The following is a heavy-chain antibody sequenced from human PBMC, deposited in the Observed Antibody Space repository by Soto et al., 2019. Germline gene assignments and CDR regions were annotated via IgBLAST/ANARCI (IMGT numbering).Heavy chain of an antibody. D-gene: IGHD6-6*01. CDR1: GFTFSSYA. V-gene: IGHV3-23*01. J-gene: IGHJ4*02. Sequence: GGSLRLSCAASGFTFSSYAMSWVLQAPGKGLEWVSAISGSGGSTYYADSVKGRLTISRDNAKNSLYLQMNSLRAEDTAVYFCARDSSSGGEYWGQGTLVTVSS. CDR3: ARDSSSGGEY. CDR2: ISGSGGST.